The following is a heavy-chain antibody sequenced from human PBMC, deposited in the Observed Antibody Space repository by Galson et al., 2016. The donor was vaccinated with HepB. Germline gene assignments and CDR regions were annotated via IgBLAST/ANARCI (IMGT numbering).Heavy chain of an antibody. D-gene: IGHD5-12*01. J-gene: IGHJ3*02. CDR2: INPSGGST. Sequence: SVKVSCKASGYSFTGYYMHWVRQAPGRGLEWMGMINPSGGSTTYTQKFLGRVTMTRDMSTSTVYMELRSLRSEDTAVYYCARVKWLRSPFDMWGQGTMVTVSS. CDR3: ARVKWLRSPFDM. CDR1: GYSFTGYY. V-gene: IGHV1-46*03.